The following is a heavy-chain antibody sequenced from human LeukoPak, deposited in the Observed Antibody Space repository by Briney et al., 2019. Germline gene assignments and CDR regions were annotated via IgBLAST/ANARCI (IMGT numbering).Heavy chain of an antibody. Sequence: PSETLSLTCTVSGGSISSSSYYWGWIRQPPGKGLEWIGSIYYSGSTYYNPSLKGRVTISVDTSKNQFSLKLSAVTAADTAVYFCARQYFGSGGPEGDWGQGTLVTVSS. CDR3: ARQYFGSGGPEGD. D-gene: IGHD3-10*01. J-gene: IGHJ4*02. CDR1: GGSISSSSYY. V-gene: IGHV4-39*07. CDR2: IYYSGST.